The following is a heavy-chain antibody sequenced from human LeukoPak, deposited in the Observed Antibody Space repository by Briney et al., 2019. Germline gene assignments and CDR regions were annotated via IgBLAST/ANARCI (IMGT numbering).Heavy chain of an antibody. CDR3: ASIRGSSWGRGAFDI. D-gene: IGHD6-13*01. Sequence: PGGSLRLSCAASGFTFSSYSMNWVRQAPGKGLEWVSSISSSSTYIYYADSVKGRFTISRDNAKNSLYLQMNSLRAEDTAVYYCASIRGSSWGRGAFDIWGQGTMVTVSS. V-gene: IGHV3-21*01. J-gene: IGHJ3*02. CDR1: GFTFSSYS. CDR2: ISSSSTYI.